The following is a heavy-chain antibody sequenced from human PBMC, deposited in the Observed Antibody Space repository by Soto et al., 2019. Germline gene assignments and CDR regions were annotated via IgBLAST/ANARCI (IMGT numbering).Heavy chain of an antibody. J-gene: IGHJ4*02. CDR1: GYTFTNYG. D-gene: IGHD1-26*01. V-gene: IGHV1-18*01. CDR2: ISAYNGNT. CDR3: AREGSPADY. Sequence: QVQLVQSGAEVKKPGASVKVSCKASGYTFTNYGISWVRQAPGQGLEWMGWISAYNGNTNYAQKLQGRVTMTTATSTITASMELRTLKSAATAVYYRAREGSPADYWGQGTLVTVSS.